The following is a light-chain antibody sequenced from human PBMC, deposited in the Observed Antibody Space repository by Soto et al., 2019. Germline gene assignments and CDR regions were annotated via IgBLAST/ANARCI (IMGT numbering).Light chain of an antibody. V-gene: IGKV1-5*03. J-gene: IGKJ1*01. Sequence: DIQMTQSPSTLSASVGDRVTITCRASQSISSWLAWYQQKPGKAPKLLIYKASSLDSGVPSRFSGSRSCPEFTLTISSLQPDDFATYYCQQYNTFLSTFGQGPKVEIK. CDR2: KAS. CDR1: QSISSW. CDR3: QQYNTFLST.